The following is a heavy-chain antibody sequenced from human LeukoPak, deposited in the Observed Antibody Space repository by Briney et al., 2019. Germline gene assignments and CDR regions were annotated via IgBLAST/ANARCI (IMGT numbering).Heavy chain of an antibody. CDR1: GFTFSTYS. CDR2: ISNNSNYI. J-gene: IGHJ4*02. V-gene: IGHV3-21*01. CDR3: ARDPTVTTSFFDY. D-gene: IGHD4-17*01. Sequence: PGGSLRLSCAASGFTFSTYSMNWVRQAPGKGLEWVSSISNNSNYIYYADSVKGRFTISRDNAKNSLYLQMNSLRAEDTAMYYCARDPTVTTSFFDYWGQGTLVTVSS.